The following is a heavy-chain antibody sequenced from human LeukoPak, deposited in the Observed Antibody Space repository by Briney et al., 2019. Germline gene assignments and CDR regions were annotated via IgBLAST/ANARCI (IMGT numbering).Heavy chain of an antibody. CDR2: IFYGGST. V-gene: IGHV4-39*07. D-gene: IGHD6-19*01. J-gene: IGHJ4*02. CDR1: GGSIYSSNSY. CDR3: ARDSSWLVPFDY. Sequence: PSETLSLTCTVSGGSIYSSNSYWAWIRQPPGKGLEWIGSIFYGGSTFYNPSLKRRVTISVDTSKNQFSLNLTSLTAADTAVYYCARDSSWLVPFDYWGQGTLVTVSS.